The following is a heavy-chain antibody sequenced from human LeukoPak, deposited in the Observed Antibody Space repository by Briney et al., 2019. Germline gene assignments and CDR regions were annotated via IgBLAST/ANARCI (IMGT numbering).Heavy chain of an antibody. J-gene: IGHJ4*02. CDR1: GFTFSTCA. Sequence: PGGSLRLSCVVSGFTFSTCAMSWVRQAPGKGLEWVSSIGGAGLSTWHADSVGGRFTTSRDNSKNTLYLQMNSLRDEDTAVYYCAKFIRGYSGSPDCWGQGTLVTVSS. V-gene: IGHV3-23*01. CDR3: AKFIRGYSGSPDC. D-gene: IGHD5-12*01. CDR2: IGGAGLST.